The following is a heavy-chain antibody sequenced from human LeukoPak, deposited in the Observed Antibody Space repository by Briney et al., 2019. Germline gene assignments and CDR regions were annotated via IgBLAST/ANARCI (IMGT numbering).Heavy chain of an antibody. V-gene: IGHV4-34*01. J-gene: IGHJ4*02. CDR2: INHSGST. D-gene: IGHD1-20*01. CDR3: AREWAVTGYFDY. CDR1: GGSFSGYY. Sequence: KPSETLSLICAVYGGSFSGYYWSWIRQPPGKGLEWIGEINHSGSTNYNPSLKSRVTISVDTSKNQFSLKLSSVTAADTAVYYCAREWAVTGYFDYWGEGTLVTVSS.